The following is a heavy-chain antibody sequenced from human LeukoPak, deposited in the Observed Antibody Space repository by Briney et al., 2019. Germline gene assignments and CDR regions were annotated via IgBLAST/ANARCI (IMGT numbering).Heavy chain of an antibody. V-gene: IGHV4-61*01. Sequence: SETLSLTCTVSGDSVSGISFYWSWIRQPPGKGLQYIGYIQYSGSTNYNPSLKSRVTISVDTSKKQFSLRLSSVTAADTAVYYCARHTYNSGWYYFDYWGQGTLVTVSS. D-gene: IGHD6-19*01. CDR3: ARHTYNSGWYYFDY. CDR1: GDSVSGISFY. CDR2: IQYSGST. J-gene: IGHJ4*02.